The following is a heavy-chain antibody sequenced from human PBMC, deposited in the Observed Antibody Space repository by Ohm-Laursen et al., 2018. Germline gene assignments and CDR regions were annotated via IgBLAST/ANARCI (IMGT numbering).Heavy chain of an antibody. CDR2: IYYSGST. CDR1: GGSISSYY. Sequence: SDTLSLTCTVSGGSISSYYWSWIRQPPGKGLEWIGYIYYSGSTNYNPSLKSRVTISVDTSKNQFSLKLSSVTAADTAVYYCASTADSSGYPEYYFDYWGQGTLVTVSS. D-gene: IGHD3-22*01. CDR3: ASTADSSGYPEYYFDY. V-gene: IGHV4-59*07. J-gene: IGHJ4*02.